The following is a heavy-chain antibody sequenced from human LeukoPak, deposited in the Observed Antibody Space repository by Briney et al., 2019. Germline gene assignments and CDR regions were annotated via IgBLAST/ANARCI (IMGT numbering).Heavy chain of an antibody. CDR2: INPKSGDT. CDR3: STLVRESPAFDV. J-gene: IGHJ3*01. D-gene: IGHD3-10*01. V-gene: IGHV1-2*02. CDR1: GYTFAGYY. Sequence: ASVKVSCKASGYTFAGYYMHWVRQAPGQGLEYMGWINPKSGDTNCAQKFQGRVTMTRDTSISTAYMELSRLRPDHTAVYYCSTLVRESPAFDVWGRGTMVTVSS.